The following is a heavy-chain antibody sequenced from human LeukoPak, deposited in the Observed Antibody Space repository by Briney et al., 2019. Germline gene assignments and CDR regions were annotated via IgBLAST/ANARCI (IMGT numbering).Heavy chain of an antibody. CDR2: IYPGDSDT. CDR1: GYSFTSYW. V-gene: IGHV5-51*01. CDR3: ARLLGYCSSTSCDPYYYGMDV. D-gene: IGHD2-2*01. Sequence: RGESLKISCKGSGYSFTSYWIGWVRQMPGKGLEWMGIIYPGDSDTRYSPSFQGQVTISADKSISTAYLQWSSLKASDTAMYYCARLLGYCSSTSCDPYYYGMDVWGQGTTVTVSS. J-gene: IGHJ6*02.